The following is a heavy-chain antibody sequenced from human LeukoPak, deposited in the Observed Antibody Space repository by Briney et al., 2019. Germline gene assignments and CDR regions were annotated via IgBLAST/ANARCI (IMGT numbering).Heavy chain of an antibody. V-gene: IGHV4-39*01. CDR1: GGSISSSSYY. D-gene: IGHD3-10*01. Sequence: PSETLSLTCTVSGGSISSSSYYWGWIRQPPGKGLEWIGSIYYSGSTYYNPSLKSRVTISVDTSKNQFSLKLSSVTAADTAVYYCARALWFGSFDPWGQGTLVTVSS. CDR3: ARALWFGSFDP. J-gene: IGHJ5*02. CDR2: IYYSGST.